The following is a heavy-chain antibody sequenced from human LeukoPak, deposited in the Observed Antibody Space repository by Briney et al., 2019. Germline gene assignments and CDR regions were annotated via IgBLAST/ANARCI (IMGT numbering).Heavy chain of an antibody. CDR3: ARLGDNSGWYEGYNWFDP. D-gene: IGHD6-19*01. CDR1: GYSFTSYW. Sequence: GESLKISCKGSGYSFTSYWIGWVRQMPGKGLEWMGIIYPGDSDTRYSPSFQGQVTISADKSISTAYLQWSSLKASDTAMYYCARLGDNSGWYEGYNWFDPWGQGTLVTVSS. V-gene: IGHV5-51*01. CDR2: IYPGDSDT. J-gene: IGHJ5*02.